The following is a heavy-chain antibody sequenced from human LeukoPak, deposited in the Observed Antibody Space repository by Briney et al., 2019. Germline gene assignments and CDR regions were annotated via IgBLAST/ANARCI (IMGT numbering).Heavy chain of an antibody. V-gene: IGHV3-30*03. D-gene: IGHD5/OR15-5a*01. CDR1: GFTFSGYA. Sequence: GRSLRLSCAASGFTFSGYAIHWVRQAPGKGLEWVAVISSDGRDKHHADSVKGRFNISRDNSKNTLYLQTNSLRAEDTAVYYCARDLRRFAAYYFDYWGQGTLVTVSS. CDR2: ISSDGRDK. J-gene: IGHJ4*02. CDR3: ARDLRRFAAYYFDY.